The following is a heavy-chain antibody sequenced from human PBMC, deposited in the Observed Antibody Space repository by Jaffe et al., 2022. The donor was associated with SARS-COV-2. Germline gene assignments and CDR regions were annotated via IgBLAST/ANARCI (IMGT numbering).Heavy chain of an antibody. CDR3: ARDLFFFMDV. CDR1: GFPFKKYA. V-gene: IGHV3-23*01. CDR2: IRVSEDET. J-gene: IGHJ6*02. D-gene: IGHD3-3*01. Sequence: EFQLLESGGDSVQPGGSLRLSCAASGFPFKKYAMSWVRQAPGKGLEWVSGIRVSEDETFYADSVRGRFTISRDNFRNTLYLQINALRVEDTAIYFCARDLFFFMDVWGQGTTVTVSS.